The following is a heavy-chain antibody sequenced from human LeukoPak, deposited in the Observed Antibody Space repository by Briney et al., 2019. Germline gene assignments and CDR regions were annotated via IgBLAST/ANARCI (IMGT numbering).Heavy chain of an antibody. CDR3: AKDRTGVGAGYFDY. V-gene: IGHV3-53*01. D-gene: IGHD1-26*01. J-gene: IGHJ4*02. Sequence: GGSLRLSCAASGFTVSSNYMSWARQAPGKGLEWVSVIYSGGSTYYADSVKGRFTISRDNSKNTLYLQMNSLRAEDTAVYYCAKDRTGVGAGYFDYWGQGTLVTVSS. CDR2: IYSGGST. CDR1: GFTVSSNY.